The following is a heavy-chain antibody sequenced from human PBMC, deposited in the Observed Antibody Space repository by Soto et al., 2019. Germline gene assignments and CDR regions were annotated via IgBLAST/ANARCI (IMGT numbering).Heavy chain of an antibody. J-gene: IGHJ3*02. D-gene: IGHD3-22*01. CDR1: GGSISSSSYY. V-gene: IGHV4-39*01. Sequence: SETLSLTCTVSGGSISSSSYYWGWIRQPPGKGLEWIGSIYYSGSTYYNPSLKSRVTISVDTSKNQFSLKLSSVTAADTAVYYCARLSSDYYDSSGYGAFDIWGQGTMVTVSS. CDR2: IYYSGST. CDR3: ARLSSDYYDSSGYGAFDI.